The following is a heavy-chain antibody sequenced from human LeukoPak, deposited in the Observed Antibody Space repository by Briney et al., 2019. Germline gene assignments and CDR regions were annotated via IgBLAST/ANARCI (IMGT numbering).Heavy chain of an antibody. CDR1: GYTFTSYG. J-gene: IGHJ5*02. CDR3: ARDRVKTMVVTPAYNWFDP. CDR2: IIPIFGTA. D-gene: IGHD4-23*01. V-gene: IGHV1-69*05. Sequence: ASVKVSCKASGYTFTSYGISWVRQAPGQGLEWMGGIIPIFGTANYAQKFQGRVTITTDESTSTAYMELSSLRSEDTAVYYCARDRVKTMVVTPAYNWFDPWGQGTLVTVSS.